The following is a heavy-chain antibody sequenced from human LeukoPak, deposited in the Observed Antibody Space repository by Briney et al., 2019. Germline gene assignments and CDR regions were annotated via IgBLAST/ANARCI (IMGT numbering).Heavy chain of an antibody. V-gene: IGHV3-30-3*01. J-gene: IGHJ3*02. CDR2: ISYDGSSK. D-gene: IGHD2-15*01. Sequence: PGGSLRLSCAASGFTFSSYAMHWVRQAPGKGLEWVAVISYDGSSKYYADSVKGRFTISRDNSKNTLYLQMNSLRAEDTAVYYCARGYSYASGAFDIWGQGTMVTVSS. CDR1: GFTFSSYA. CDR3: ARGYSYASGAFDI.